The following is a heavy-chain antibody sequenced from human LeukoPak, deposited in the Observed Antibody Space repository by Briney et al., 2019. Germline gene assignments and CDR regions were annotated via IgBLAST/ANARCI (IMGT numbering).Heavy chain of an antibody. CDR1: GFTFSSYS. Sequence: GGSLRLSCAASGFTFSSYSMNWVRQAPGKGLEWVSYISSNSSTIYYADSVKGVFTISIDNAKNSLYLQMNSLRAEDTAVYYCAREMERGGSWWYYYGMDVWGQGTTVTVSS. CDR3: AREMERGGSWWYYYGMDV. CDR2: ISSNSSTI. V-gene: IGHV3-48*01. J-gene: IGHJ6*02. D-gene: IGHD2-15*01.